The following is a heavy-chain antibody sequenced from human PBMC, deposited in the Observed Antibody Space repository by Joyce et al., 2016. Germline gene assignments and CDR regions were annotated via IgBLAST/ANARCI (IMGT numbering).Heavy chain of an antibody. D-gene: IGHD3-10*01. J-gene: IGHJ6*02. V-gene: IGHV3-21*01. CDR3: ARRNYYGSGSSSTSGYFFYYYAMDV. CDR2: ISSSSSYT. Sequence: VSSISSSSSYTYYADSLKGRFTISRDNAKNSLFLQMSSLRAEDTAVYYCARRNYYGSGSSSTSGYFFYYYAMDVWGQGTTVTVSS.